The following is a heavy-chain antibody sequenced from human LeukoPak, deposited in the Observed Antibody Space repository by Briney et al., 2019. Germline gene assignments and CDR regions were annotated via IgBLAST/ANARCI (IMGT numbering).Heavy chain of an antibody. V-gene: IGHV3-30-3*01. J-gene: IGHJ4*02. CDR3: ARSSLATGSIDS. D-gene: IGHD5-12*01. CDR1: RFTFSSYA. Sequence: GGSLRLSCAASRFTFSSYAMTWVRQAPGKGLELVTLVSHDGSDLFHADSVKGRFTVSRDNSKNTVYLQMESLTPNDTSVYYCARSSLATGSIDSWGQGTLVIVSS. CDR2: VSHDGSDL.